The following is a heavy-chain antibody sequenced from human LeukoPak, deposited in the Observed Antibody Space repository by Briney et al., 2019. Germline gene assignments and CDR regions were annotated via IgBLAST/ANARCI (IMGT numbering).Heavy chain of an antibody. J-gene: IGHJ4*02. D-gene: IGHD5-24*01. Sequence: GASVKVSCKASGYTVTSYYMHWVRQAPGQGLEWMGIVNPSSISASYAQKFQGRVTMTRDTSINTAYMELRSLGSDDTAVYYCARGGSRVTTINILDYWGQGTLVTVSS. CDR3: ARGGSRVTTINILDY. V-gene: IGHV1-46*01. CDR2: VNPSSISA. CDR1: GYTVTSYY.